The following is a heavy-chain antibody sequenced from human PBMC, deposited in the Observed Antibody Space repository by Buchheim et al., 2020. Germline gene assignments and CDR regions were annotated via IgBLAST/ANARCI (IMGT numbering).Heavy chain of an antibody. V-gene: IGHV4-31*03. J-gene: IGHJ4*02. CDR2: IYYSGST. CDR1: GGSISSGGYY. D-gene: IGHD3-3*01. Sequence: QVQLQESGPGLVKPSQTLSLTCTVSGGSISSGGYYWSWIRQHPGKGLEWIGYIYYSGSTYYNPSLKSRVSTSVDTSKNPFSLKLSSVTAADTAVYYCARVPVRNYDFWSGYFDNWGQGTL. CDR3: ARVPVRNYDFWSGYFDN.